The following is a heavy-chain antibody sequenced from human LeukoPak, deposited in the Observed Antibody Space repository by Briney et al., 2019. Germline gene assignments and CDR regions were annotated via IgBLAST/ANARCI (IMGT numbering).Heavy chain of an antibody. D-gene: IGHD3-22*01. CDR2: IYYSGST. CDR3: ARHDSSGYYYYIDY. Sequence: PSETLSLTCTVSGGSISSSIYYWGWIRQPPGKGLEWIGSIYYSGSTYYNPSLKSRVTISVDTSKNQFSLKLSSVTAADTAVYYCARHDSSGYYYYIDYWGQGTLVTVSS. CDR1: GGSISSSIYY. J-gene: IGHJ4*02. V-gene: IGHV4-39*01.